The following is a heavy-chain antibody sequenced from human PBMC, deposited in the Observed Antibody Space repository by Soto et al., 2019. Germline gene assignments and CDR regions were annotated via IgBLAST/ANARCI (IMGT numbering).Heavy chain of an antibody. V-gene: IGHV3-53*04. CDR3: ARASRNKGVRPDIGFDY. Sequence: EVQLVESGGGLVQPGGSLRLSCAASGFTVSSNYMSWVRQAPGKGLEWVSVIYSGGSTYYADSVKGRFTISRHNSKKTLDLQMNSLRAEDAAVYYCARASRNKGVRPDIGFDYWGQGTLVTVSS. CDR2: IYSGGST. J-gene: IGHJ4*02. D-gene: IGHD5-12*01. CDR1: GFTVSSNY.